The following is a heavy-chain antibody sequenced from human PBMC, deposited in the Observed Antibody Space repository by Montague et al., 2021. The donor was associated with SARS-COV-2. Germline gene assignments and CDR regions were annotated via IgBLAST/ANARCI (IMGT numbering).Heavy chain of an antibody. Sequence: SETLSLTCTVSGGSISSSSNYWGWIRQPPGKGLGWIGSIYYSGXTXYXXXXKXRVTISVDTSKNQFSLKLNSVTAADTAVYYCARLVWFGELSSENWFDPWGQGTLVTVSS. CDR1: GGSISSSSNY. J-gene: IGHJ5*02. CDR3: ARLVWFGELSSENWFDP. D-gene: IGHD3-10*01. V-gene: IGHV4-39*01. CDR2: IYYSGXT.